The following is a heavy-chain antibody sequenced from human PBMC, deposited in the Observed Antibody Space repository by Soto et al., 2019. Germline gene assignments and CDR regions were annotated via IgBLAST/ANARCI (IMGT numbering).Heavy chain of an antibody. J-gene: IGHJ6*02. D-gene: IGHD1-26*01. CDR1: GGSISSHY. CDR3: AGREQYCYYYGMDV. CDR2: IYYTGNI. V-gene: IGHV4-59*11. Sequence: SETLSLTCSVSGGSISSHYWSWIRQPPGKELEWIGYIYYTGNINYNPSLKSRVTISVDTPRNQFSLKLNSVTAADTAVYYCAGREQYCYYYGMDVWGQGTTVTVSS.